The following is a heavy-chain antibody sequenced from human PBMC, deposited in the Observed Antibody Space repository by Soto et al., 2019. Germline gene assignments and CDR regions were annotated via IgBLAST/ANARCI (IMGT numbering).Heavy chain of an antibody. CDR1: GYSFTSYW. V-gene: IGHV5-10-1*01. CDR3: ARVEAYYYDSSGYGLNAFDI. Sequence: PGESLKISCKGSGYSFTSYWINWVRQMPGKGLECMGRIDPSDSYTNYSPSFQGHVTISADKSISTAYLQWSSLKASDTAMYYCARVEAYYYDSSGYGLNAFDIWGQGTMVTVSS. D-gene: IGHD3-22*01. CDR2: IDPSDSYT. J-gene: IGHJ3*02.